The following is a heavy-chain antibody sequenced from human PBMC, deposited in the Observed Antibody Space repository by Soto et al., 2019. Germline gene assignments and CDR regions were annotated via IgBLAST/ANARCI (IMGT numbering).Heavy chain of an antibody. CDR1: GFSLSNARMG. CDR2: IFSNDEK. CDR3: ARIRGWLLLDYWYFDL. D-gene: IGHD5-12*01. J-gene: IGHJ2*01. V-gene: IGHV2-26*01. Sequence: QVTLKESGPVLVKPTETLTLTCTVSGFSLSNARMGVSWIRQPPGKALEWLAHIFSNDEKSYSTSLKSRLTISKDTSKSQVVLTMTNMVPVDTATYYCARIRGWLLLDYWYFDLWGRGTLGPVSS.